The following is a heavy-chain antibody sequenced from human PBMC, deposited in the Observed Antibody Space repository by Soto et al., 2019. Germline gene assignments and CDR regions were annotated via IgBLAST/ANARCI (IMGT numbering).Heavy chain of an antibody. Sequence: ASVKVSCKASGNTFTSYDINWVLQATGHGLEWMGWINPNSENIGYAQKFQGRVTMTRDTAIRTAYMEVSRLRSDDTAVYYCARGRASGSYYLLDYWGQGTLVTVSS. CDR3: ARGRASGSYYLLDY. CDR1: GNTFTSYD. V-gene: IGHV1-8*01. D-gene: IGHD3-10*01. J-gene: IGHJ4*02. CDR2: INPNSENI.